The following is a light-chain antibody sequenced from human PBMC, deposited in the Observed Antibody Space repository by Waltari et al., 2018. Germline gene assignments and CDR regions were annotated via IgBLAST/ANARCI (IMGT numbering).Light chain of an antibody. J-gene: IGLJ3*02. V-gene: IGLV2-14*01. Sequence: QSALPQPPSASASPGQSVTIPSTRTTSDLCCYNYVSWYQHHPGKAPKLVIYGVTNRPSGVSNRFSGSKSGNTASLTISGLQAEDEADYHCTSCTTSATWVFGGGTKLTVL. CDR1: TSDLCCYNY. CDR2: GVT. CDR3: TSCTTSATWV.